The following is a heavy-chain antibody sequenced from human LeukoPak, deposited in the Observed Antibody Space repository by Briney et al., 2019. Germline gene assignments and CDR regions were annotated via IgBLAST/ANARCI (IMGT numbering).Heavy chain of an antibody. CDR1: GGSFSGYY. CDR3: ARVRIGGGTVGGLGLYYQYGMDV. D-gene: IGHD1-26*01. Sequence: SETLSLTCAVYGGSFSGYYWSWIRQPPGKGLEWIGEINHSGSTNYDPSLKSRVTISVDTAKNQISLKLSSVTAADTAVYYCARVRIGGGTVGGLGLYYQYGMDVRGQGTTVTVSS. V-gene: IGHV4-34*01. J-gene: IGHJ6*02. CDR2: INHSGST.